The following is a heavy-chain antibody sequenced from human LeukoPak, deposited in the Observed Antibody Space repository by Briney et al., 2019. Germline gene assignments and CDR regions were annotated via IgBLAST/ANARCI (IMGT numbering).Heavy chain of an antibody. CDR1: GFTLSNYE. Sequence: GGSLRLSCAASGFTLSNYEMNWVRQAPGKGLEWVAVISNDGSNKYYAESVKGRFTISRDNSKNTLYLQMNSLRAEDTAVYYCARDPRYCSAGSCSSYYYYMDDWGKGTTVTVSS. CDR2: ISNDGSNK. D-gene: IGHD2-15*01. V-gene: IGHV3-30*04. J-gene: IGHJ6*03. CDR3: ARDPRYCSAGSCSSYYYYMDD.